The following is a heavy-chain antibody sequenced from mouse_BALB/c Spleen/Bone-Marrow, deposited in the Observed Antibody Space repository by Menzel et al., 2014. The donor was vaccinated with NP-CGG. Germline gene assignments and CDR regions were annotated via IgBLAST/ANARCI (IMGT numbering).Heavy chain of an antibody. V-gene: IGHV1-34*02. CDR2: INPFIGAT. CDR3: ARSRYVPMDY. CDR1: GYTFTTYW. J-gene: IGHJ4*01. Sequence: EVKLMESGAELAKPGASVKMSCKASGYTFTTYWMHWVKQSHVKSLEWIGCINPFIGATSYSQNFKDKASLTVDKSSSTAYMELHSLTFEDSAVYYCARSRYVPMDYWGQGTSVTVSS. D-gene: IGHD2-12*01.